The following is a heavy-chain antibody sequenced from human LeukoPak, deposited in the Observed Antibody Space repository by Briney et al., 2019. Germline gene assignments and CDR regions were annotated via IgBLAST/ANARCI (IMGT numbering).Heavy chain of an antibody. CDR3: ANRGSLAVAGTFDY. V-gene: IGHV3-30*02. D-gene: IGHD6-19*01. Sequence: PGRSLRLSCAASGFIFSSYGMHWVRQAPGKGLERVTFIRYDGSNKYYADSVKGRFTISRDNSKNTLFLQMNSLRAEDTAVYYCANRGSLAVAGTFDYWGQGTLVTVSS. J-gene: IGHJ4*02. CDR1: GFIFSSYG. CDR2: IRYDGSNK.